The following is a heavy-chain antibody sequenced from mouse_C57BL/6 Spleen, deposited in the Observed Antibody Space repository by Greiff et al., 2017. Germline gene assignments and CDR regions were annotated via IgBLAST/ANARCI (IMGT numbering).Heavy chain of an antibody. J-gene: IGHJ3*01. CDR3: TTQLLTFAY. D-gene: IGHD3-1*01. CDR2: IDPENGDT. V-gene: IGHV14-4*01. Sequence: EVQLQQSGAELVRPGASVKLSCTASGFNIKDDYMHWVKQRPEQGLEWIGWIDPENGDTEYASKFQGKATITADTSSNTAYLQLSSLTSEDTAVYYCTTQLLTFAYWGQGTLVTVSA. CDR1: GFNIKDDY.